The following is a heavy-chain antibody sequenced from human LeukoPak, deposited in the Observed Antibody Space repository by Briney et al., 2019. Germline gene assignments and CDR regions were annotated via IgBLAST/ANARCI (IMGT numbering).Heavy chain of an antibody. CDR3: ARVRYGYQLPIYYYYMDV. V-gene: IGHV4-59*01. D-gene: IGHD2-2*01. Sequence: SETLSLTCTVSGGSISSYYWSWIRQPPGKGLEWIGYIYHSGSTDYNPSLKSRVTISVDTSKSQFSLKLSSVTAADTAVYYCARVRYGYQLPIYYYYMDVWGKGTTVTVSS. CDR1: GGSISSYY. CDR2: IYHSGST. J-gene: IGHJ6*03.